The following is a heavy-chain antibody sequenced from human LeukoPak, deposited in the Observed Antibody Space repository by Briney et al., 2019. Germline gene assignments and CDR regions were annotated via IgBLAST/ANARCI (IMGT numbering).Heavy chain of an antibody. D-gene: IGHD3-3*01. CDR1: GFTFSSYG. V-gene: IGHV3-30*18. CDR2: ISYDGSNK. CDR3: AKGGVAYYDFWSGNNWFDP. Sequence: GGSLRLSCAASGFTFSSYGMHWVRQAPGKGLEWVAVISYDGSNKYYADSVKGRFTISRDNSKNTLYLQMNSLRAEDTAVYYCAKGGVAYYDFWSGNNWFDPWGQGTLVTVSS. J-gene: IGHJ5*02.